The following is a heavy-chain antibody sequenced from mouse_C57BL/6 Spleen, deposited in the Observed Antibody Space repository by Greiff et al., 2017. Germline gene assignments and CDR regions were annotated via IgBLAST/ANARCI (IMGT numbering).Heavy chain of an antibody. J-gene: IGHJ3*01. CDR1: GYTFTDYY. V-gene: IGHV1-76*01. CDR2: IYPGSGNT. D-gene: IGHD2-4*01. Sequence: QVQLQQSGAELVRPGASVKLSCKASGYTFTDYYINWVKQRPGQGLEWIARIYPGSGNTYYNEKFKGKATLTAEKSSSTAYMQLSSLTSEDSAVYFCARGDYPGEAWFAYWGQGTLVTVSA. CDR3: ARGDYPGEAWFAY.